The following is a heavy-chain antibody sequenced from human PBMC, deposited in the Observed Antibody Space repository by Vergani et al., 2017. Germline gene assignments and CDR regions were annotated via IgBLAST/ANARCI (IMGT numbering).Heavy chain of an antibody. V-gene: IGHV1-2*06. Sequence: QVQLVQSGAEVKKPGASVKVSCKASGYTFTGYYMHWVRQAPGQGLEWMGRINPNSGGTNYAQKFQGRVTMTRDTSISTAYMELSRLRSEDTAVYFCARAGVNYYDSSGYFHFDYWGQGTLVTVSS. D-gene: IGHD3-22*01. CDR2: INPNSGGT. CDR1: GYTFTGYY. J-gene: IGHJ4*02. CDR3: ARAGVNYYDSSGYFHFDY.